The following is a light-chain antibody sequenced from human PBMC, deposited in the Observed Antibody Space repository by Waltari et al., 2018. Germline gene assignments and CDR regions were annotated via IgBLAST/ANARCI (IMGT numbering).Light chain of an antibody. CDR3: QKYGTLPAT. V-gene: IGKV3-20*01. CDR2: DTS. J-gene: IGKJ1*01. CDR1: QSVSKY. Sequence: EIVLTQSPGTLSLSPGERVTVSCRASQSVSKYLARYQQKPGQAPRLLIYDTSTRATGIPDRFSGSGTGTDFSLTITRLEPEDVATYFCQKYGTLPATFGQGTKVEIK.